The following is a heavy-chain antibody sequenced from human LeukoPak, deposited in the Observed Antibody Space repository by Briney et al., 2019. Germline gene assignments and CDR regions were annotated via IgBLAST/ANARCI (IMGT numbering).Heavy chain of an antibody. D-gene: IGHD5-18*01. V-gene: IGHV3-74*01. CDR2: IYSDGSST. J-gene: IGHJ4*02. Sequence: GGSLRLSCAASGFNFSNFWMHWVRQAPGKGLEWVSRIYSDGSSTSYADPVKGRFTISRDNAKNTLYLQMSSLRAEDTAVYYCARGSYGNLYYYWGQGTLVNVSS. CDR1: GFNFSNFW. CDR3: ARGSYGNLYYY.